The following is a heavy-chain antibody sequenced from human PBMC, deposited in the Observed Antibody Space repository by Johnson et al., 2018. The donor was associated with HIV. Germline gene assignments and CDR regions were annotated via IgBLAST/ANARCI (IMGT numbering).Heavy chain of an antibody. V-gene: IGHV3-13*01. CDR3: ARSDRAEGGRGDAFHI. CDR1: GFTFNTYA. D-gene: IGHD3-16*01. Sequence: VQLVESGGGLAQPWGSLRLSCAASGFTFNTYAMTWVRQAPGQGLEWVSAIGTAGDTYYRGSVKGRFTLARENAKNSLYRQMNSLRAGDTAGYYCARSDRAEGGRGDAFHIWGQGTMVTVSS. CDR2: IGTAGDT. J-gene: IGHJ3*02.